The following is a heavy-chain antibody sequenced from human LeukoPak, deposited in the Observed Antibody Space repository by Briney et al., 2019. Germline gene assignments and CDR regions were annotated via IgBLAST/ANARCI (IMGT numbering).Heavy chain of an antibody. CDR3: ARTKLDTAMVLSLYMDV. CDR2: IIPIFGTA. Sequence: SLKLSCKASGGTFSSYAISWVRQAPGQGLEWMGGIIPIFGTANYAQKFQGRVTITADESTNTAYMELSSLRSEDTAVYYCARTKLDTAMVLSLYMDVCGKGTTVTVSS. CDR1: GGTFSSYA. V-gene: IGHV1-69*01. D-gene: IGHD5-18*01. J-gene: IGHJ6*03.